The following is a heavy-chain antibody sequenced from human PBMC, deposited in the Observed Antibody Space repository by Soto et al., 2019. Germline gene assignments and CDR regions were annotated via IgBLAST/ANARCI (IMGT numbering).Heavy chain of an antibody. V-gene: IGHV4-59*01. CDR2: VYYSGST. J-gene: IGHJ5*02. CDR3: ARSMSAYSDYFFGLDT. CDR1: GGSISGYY. Sequence: SETLSLTCNVSGGSISGYYWSWVRQPPGKGLEWIGYVYYSGSTNYNPSLKGRVDISVDTSKNQFSLRLRSVTSAETAVYYCARSMSAYSDYFFGLDTWGQGTLVPVSS. D-gene: IGHD3-16*01.